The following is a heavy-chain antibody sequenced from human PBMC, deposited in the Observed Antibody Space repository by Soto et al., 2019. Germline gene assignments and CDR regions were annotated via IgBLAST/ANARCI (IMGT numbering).Heavy chain of an antibody. CDR2: TYYRSKWYN. D-gene: IGHD6-19*01. CDR1: VDSVSSNNAA. V-gene: IGHV6-1*01. CDR3: ARIAPGGSGGGGDY. Sequence: SQTLSLTCAISVDSVSSNNAAWNWVRQSPSRGLEWLGRTYYRSKWYNDYAVSVKSRIAINPDTSKDQFSLHLNSVTPEDTAMYYCARIAPGGSGGGGDYWGQGTLVTVSS. J-gene: IGHJ4*02.